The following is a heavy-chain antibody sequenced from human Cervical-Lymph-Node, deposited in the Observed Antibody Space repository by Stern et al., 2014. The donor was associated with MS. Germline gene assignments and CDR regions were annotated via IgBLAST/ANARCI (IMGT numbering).Heavy chain of an antibody. J-gene: IGHJ4*02. D-gene: IGHD6-6*01. Sequence: QVQLVQSGAEVKKPGSSVKVSCKASGGTFNTNVISWVRQAPGQGLEWMGGIIPIFGTALYAQKFQGRVTITANESTRAVYMELSSLRSEDTAVYYCARAAYSTSSYNYWGQGTLGIVSA. CDR3: ARAAYSTSSYNY. V-gene: IGHV1-69*01. CDR1: GGTFNTNV. CDR2: IIPIFGTA.